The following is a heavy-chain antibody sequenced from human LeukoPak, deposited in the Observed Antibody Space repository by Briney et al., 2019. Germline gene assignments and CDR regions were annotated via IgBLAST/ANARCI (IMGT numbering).Heavy chain of an antibody. V-gene: IGHV3-11*01. D-gene: IGHD1-26*01. Sequence: GGSLRLSCAASGFTFSDYYMSWIRQAPGKGLEWVSYISSSGSTIYYADSVKGRFTISRDNAKSSLYLQMNSLRAEDTAVYYCARRFDYYTRLDYYYYMDVWGKGTTVTVSS. CDR1: GFTFSDYY. J-gene: IGHJ6*03. CDR3: ARRFDYYTRLDYYYYMDV. CDR2: ISSSGSTI.